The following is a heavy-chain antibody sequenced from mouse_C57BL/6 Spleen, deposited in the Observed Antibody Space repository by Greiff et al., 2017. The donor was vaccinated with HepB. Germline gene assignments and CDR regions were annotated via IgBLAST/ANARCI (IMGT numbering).Heavy chain of an antibody. CDR2: INPNNGGT. V-gene: IGHV1-26*01. CDR3: ARSGTYYDYTTSYAMDY. D-gene: IGHD2-4*01. CDR1: GYTFTDYY. J-gene: IGHJ4*01. Sequence: EVQLQQSGPELVKPGASVKISCKASGYTFTDYYMNWVKQSHGKSLEWIGDINPNNGGTSYNQKFKGKATLTVDKSSSTAYMELRSLTAEDSADYYSARSGTYYDYTTSYAMDYWGQGTSVTVSS.